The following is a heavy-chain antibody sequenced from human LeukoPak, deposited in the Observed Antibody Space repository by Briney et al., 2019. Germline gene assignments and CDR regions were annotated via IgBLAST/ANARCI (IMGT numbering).Heavy chain of an antibody. CDR3: ARLKQVEIRFLEWLRIDP. J-gene: IGHJ5*02. CDR2: IYYSGST. D-gene: IGHD3-3*01. V-gene: IGHV4-39*01. Sequence: PSETLSLTCTVSGGSISSSSYYWGWIRQPPGKGLEWIGSIYYSGSTYYNPSLKSRVTISVDTSKNQFSLKLSSVTAADTAVYYCARLKQVEIRFLEWLRIDPWGQGTLVTVSS. CDR1: GGSISSSSYY.